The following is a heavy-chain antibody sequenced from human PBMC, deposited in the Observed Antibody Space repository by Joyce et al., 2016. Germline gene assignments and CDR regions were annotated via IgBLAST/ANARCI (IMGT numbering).Heavy chain of an antibody. D-gene: IGHD2-15*01. CDR1: EFPFSNYG. CDR2: IDVSGSLI. Sequence: EVQLVVSGGDLVQPGGSLRLSCEASEFPFSNYGMNWVRQYPGKGLKWVSYIDVSGSLIYYADSVGGRFTISRDNAKNSLYLQMTGLRAEDTAVYYCARGGGCGGGTCYWPDYWGQGTLVTVSS. J-gene: IGHJ4*02. CDR3: ARGGGCGGGTCYWPDY. V-gene: IGHV3-48*01.